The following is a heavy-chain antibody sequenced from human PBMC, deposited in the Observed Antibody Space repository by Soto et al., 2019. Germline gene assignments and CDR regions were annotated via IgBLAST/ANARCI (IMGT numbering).Heavy chain of an antibody. Sequence: XSVKVSSKASCYTFTSYGISWVRQAPGQGLEWMGWISAYNGNTNYAQKLQGRVTMTTDTSTSTAYMELRSLRSDDTAVYYCARDGENIVVVVAASDYYGMDVWGQGTTVTVSS. CDR3: ARDGENIVVVVAASDYYGMDV. V-gene: IGHV1-18*04. CDR1: CYTFTSYG. J-gene: IGHJ6*02. D-gene: IGHD2-15*01. CDR2: ISAYNGNT.